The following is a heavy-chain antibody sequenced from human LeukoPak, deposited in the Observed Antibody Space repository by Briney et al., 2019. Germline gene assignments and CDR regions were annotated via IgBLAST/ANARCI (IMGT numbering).Heavy chain of an antibody. J-gene: IGHJ4*02. D-gene: IGHD3-22*01. CDR2: IRYDGSNK. V-gene: IGHV3-30*02. CDR1: GFTFSSYD. Sequence: GGSLRLSCAASGFTFSSYDMHWVRQAPGKGLEWVAFIRYDGSNKYYADSVKGRFTISRDNSKNTLYLQMNSLRAEDTAVYYCAKDREYYDSRSLDYWGQGTLVTVSS. CDR3: AKDREYYDSRSLDY.